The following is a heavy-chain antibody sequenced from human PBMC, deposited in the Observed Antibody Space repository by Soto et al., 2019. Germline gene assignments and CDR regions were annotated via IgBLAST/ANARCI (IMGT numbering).Heavy chain of an antibody. Sequence: SETLSLTCTVSGGSISSGGYHWSWIRQHPGKGLEWIGYIYYSGSTNYNPSLKSRVTISVDTSKNQFSLKLSSVTAADTAVYYCARLPHYGDRRKDAFDIWGQGTMVTVSS. CDR3: ARLPHYGDRRKDAFDI. J-gene: IGHJ3*02. CDR2: IYYSGST. D-gene: IGHD4-17*01. V-gene: IGHV4-61*08. CDR1: GGSISSGGYH.